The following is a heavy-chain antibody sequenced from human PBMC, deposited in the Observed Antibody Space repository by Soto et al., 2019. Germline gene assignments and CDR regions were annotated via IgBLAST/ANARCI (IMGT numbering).Heavy chain of an antibody. D-gene: IGHD3-9*01. J-gene: IGHJ4*02. CDR2: IYYSGNT. V-gene: IGHV4-59*08. CDR1: GGPISSYY. Sequence: SETLSLTCTVSGGPISSYYWSWIRQPPGKGLEWIGYIYYSGNTNYNPSLKSRVTISVDTSKNQFSLKLSSVTAADTAVYYCARNDILTGPLFDYWGQGTLVTVSS. CDR3: ARNDILTGPLFDY.